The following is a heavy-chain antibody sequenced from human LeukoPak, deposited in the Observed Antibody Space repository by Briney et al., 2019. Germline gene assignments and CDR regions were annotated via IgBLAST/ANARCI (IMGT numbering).Heavy chain of an antibody. CDR3: ARVDTAMVEGDY. V-gene: IGHV4-59*08. J-gene: IGHJ4*02. CDR2: IYYSGST. CDR1: GGSISYYY. D-gene: IGHD5-18*01. Sequence: SETLSLTCTVSGGSISYYYWSWIRQPPGKGLEWIGYIYYSGSTYYNPSLKSRVTISVDTSKNQFSLKLSSVTAADTAVYYCARVDTAMVEGDYWGQGTLVTVSS.